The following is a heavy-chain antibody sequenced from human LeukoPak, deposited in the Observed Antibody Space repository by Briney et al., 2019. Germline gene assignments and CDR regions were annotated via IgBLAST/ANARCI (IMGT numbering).Heavy chain of an antibody. CDR3: ARGPNTMVRGGRPGY. J-gene: IGHJ4*02. CDR2: INPNSGGT. V-gene: IGHV1-2*02. CDR1: GYTFTGYY. Sequence: ASVKVSCKASGYTFTGYYMHWVRQAPGQGLEWMGWINPNSGGTNYAQKFQGRVTMTRDTSISTAYMELSSLRSEDTAVYYCARGPNTMVRGGRPGYWGQGTLVTVSS. D-gene: IGHD3-10*01.